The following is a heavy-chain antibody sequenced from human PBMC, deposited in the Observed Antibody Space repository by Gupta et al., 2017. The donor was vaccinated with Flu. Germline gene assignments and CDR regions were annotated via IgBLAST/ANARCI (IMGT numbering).Heavy chain of an antibody. J-gene: IGHJ4*02. CDR2: INHSGST. Sequence: QVQLQQWGAGLLKPSETLSLTCAVYGGSFSGYYWSWIRQPPGKGLEWIGQINHSGSTNYNPSLKSRVTISVDTSKNQFSLKLSSVTAADTAVYYCARYYYFDYWGQGTLVTVSS. CDR3: ARYYYFDY. CDR1: GGSFSGYY. V-gene: IGHV4-34*01.